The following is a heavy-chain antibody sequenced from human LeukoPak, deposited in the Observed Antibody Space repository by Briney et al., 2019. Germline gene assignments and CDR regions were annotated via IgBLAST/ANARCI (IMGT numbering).Heavy chain of an antibody. CDR3: ARGYYGGAYFDY. Sequence: GGSMRLSCAASGFTFSSYWMSWVRQAPGKGLEWVANIKQDGSEKYYVDSVKGRFTISRDNAKNSLYLQMSSLRAEDTAVYYCARGYYGGAYFDYWGQGTLVTVSS. V-gene: IGHV3-7*01. J-gene: IGHJ4*02. CDR2: IKQDGSEK. CDR1: GFTFSSYW. D-gene: IGHD4-23*01.